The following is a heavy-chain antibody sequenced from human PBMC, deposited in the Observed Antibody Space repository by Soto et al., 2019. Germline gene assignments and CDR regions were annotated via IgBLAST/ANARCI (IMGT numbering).Heavy chain of an antibody. CDR1: GGSISTSSYS. Sequence: QLQLQASGPGLVKPAETLSLSCTVSGGSISTSSYSWGWIRRPPGKGLEWIGSIYYSGSTYYNPSLKSGVTMSVDTSKSRFSLKLSSVTAADTAVYYCARHPHLVAADTNRWFDAWGPGTLVTVSS. D-gene: IGHD6-25*01. CDR2: IYYSGST. V-gene: IGHV4-39*01. J-gene: IGHJ5*01. CDR3: ARHPHLVAADTNRWFDA.